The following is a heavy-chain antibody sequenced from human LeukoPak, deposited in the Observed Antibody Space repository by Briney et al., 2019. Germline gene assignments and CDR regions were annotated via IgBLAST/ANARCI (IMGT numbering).Heavy chain of an antibody. J-gene: IGHJ4*02. CDR2: IYYSGST. CDR1: GGSISSYY. CDR3: ARNLADSSSSFDY. V-gene: IGHV4-59*08. D-gene: IGHD6-13*01. Sequence: SETLSLTCTVSGGSISSYYWSWIRQPPGKGLEWIGYIYYSGSTNYNPSLKSRVTISVDTSKNQFSLKLSSVTAADTAVYYCARNLADSSSSFDYWGQGTLVTVSS.